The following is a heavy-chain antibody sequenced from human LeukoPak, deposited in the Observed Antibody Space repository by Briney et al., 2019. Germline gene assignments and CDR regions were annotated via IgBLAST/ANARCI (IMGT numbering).Heavy chain of an antibody. D-gene: IGHD3-9*01. J-gene: IGHJ4*02. CDR2: ISGSGGST. Sequence: GGSLRLSCEASGFSFTDFAMAWVRQAPGRGLEWVAGISGSGGSTYYADSVKGRFTISRDNSKNTLYLQMNSLRAEDTAVYYCAKDDQWYDILTGYQYYFDYWGQGTLVTVSS. V-gene: IGHV3-23*01. CDR3: AKDDQWYDILTGYQYYFDY. CDR1: GFSFTDFA.